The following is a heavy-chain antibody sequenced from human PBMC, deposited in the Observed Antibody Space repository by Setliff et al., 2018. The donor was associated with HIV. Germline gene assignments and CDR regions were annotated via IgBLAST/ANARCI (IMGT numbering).Heavy chain of an antibody. CDR1: GFTFSSYM. D-gene: IGHD6-13*01. CDR2: ISDSGGST. Sequence: GGSLRLSCAASGFTFSSYMMNWVRQAPGKGLEWVSGISDSGGSTYYADSVKGRFTISRDNSKNTLNLQMNSLRVEDTAVYYCVRVAGFSSSWFGYWGQGTLVTVSS. V-gene: IGHV3-23*01. CDR3: VRVAGFSSSWFGY. J-gene: IGHJ4*02.